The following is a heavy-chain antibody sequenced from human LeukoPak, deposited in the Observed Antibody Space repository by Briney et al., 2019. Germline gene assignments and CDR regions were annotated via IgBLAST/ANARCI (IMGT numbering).Heavy chain of an antibody. J-gene: IGHJ4*02. V-gene: IGHV4-4*07. Sequence: SETLSLTCTVSGGSISSYYWSWIRQPAGKGLEWIGRIYTSGSTNYNPSLKSRVTISVDTSKNQFSLKLSSATAADTAVYYCARGRYTGPSDYWGQGTLVTVSS. CDR1: GGSISSYY. CDR2: IYTSGST. D-gene: IGHD1-20*01. CDR3: ARGRYTGPSDY.